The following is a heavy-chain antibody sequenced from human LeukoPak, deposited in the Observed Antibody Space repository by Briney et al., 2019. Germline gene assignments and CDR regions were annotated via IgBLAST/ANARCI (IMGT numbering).Heavy chain of an antibody. Sequence: GGTLIPSSAASGFTFSRDAMSWVSQAPGKGLEGVSAISGGGDNTYYADSVRCRFTISRDNSKNTLFLQMNSLRAEDTAIYYCAKPVDGASVQRYFQHWGQGTLVTVSS. CDR3: AKPVDGASVQRYFQH. D-gene: IGHD1-1*01. CDR1: GFTFSRDA. V-gene: IGHV3-23*01. CDR2: ISGGGDNT. J-gene: IGHJ1*01.